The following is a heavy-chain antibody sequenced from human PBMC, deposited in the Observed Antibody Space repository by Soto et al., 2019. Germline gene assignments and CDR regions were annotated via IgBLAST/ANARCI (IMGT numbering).Heavy chain of an antibody. J-gene: IGHJ4*02. CDR1: GYTFTSYG. CDR2: ISAYNGNT. D-gene: IGHD6-19*01. CDR3: ARDISGRYGHRPIDY. V-gene: IGHV1-18*01. Sequence: ASVKVSCKASGYTFTSYGISWVRQAPGQGLEWMGWISAYNGNTNYAQKLQGRVTMTTDTSTSTAYMELRSLRSDDTAVYYCARDISGRYGHRPIDYWGQGTLVTVSS.